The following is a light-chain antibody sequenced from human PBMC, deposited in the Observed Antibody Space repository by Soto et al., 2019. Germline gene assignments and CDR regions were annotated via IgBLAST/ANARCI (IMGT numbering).Light chain of an antibody. CDR3: QQHYSYWT. CDR2: DAS. Sequence: DIQMTQSPSTLSASVGDRVTITCRASQTISNWLAWYQQKPGKAPKLLIYDASSLEGGVPSRFSGSGSGTEFTLTLSSLQPDDFATYYCQQHYSYWTFGQGTKVDIK. J-gene: IGKJ1*01. CDR1: QTISNW. V-gene: IGKV1-5*01.